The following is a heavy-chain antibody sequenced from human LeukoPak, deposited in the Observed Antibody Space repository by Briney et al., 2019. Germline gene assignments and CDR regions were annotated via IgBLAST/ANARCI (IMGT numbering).Heavy chain of an antibody. J-gene: IGHJ4*02. CDR3: TRLDKIWSGESGDY. D-gene: IGHD3-3*01. CDR1: GFTFSGSA. CDR2: IRSKANSYAT. V-gene: IGHV3-73*01. Sequence: GGSLRLSCAASGFTFSGSAMHWVRQASGKGLEWVGRIRSKANSYATAYAASVKGRFTISRDDSKNTAYLQMNSLKTEDTAVYYCTRLDKIWSGESGDYWGQGTLVTVSS.